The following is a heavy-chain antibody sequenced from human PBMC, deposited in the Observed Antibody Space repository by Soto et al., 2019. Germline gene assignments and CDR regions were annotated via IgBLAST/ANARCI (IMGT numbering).Heavy chain of an antibody. CDR1: GYTFTTYT. D-gene: IGHD2-2*02. CDR3: AGSTTICYSLCWFDP. J-gene: IGHJ5*02. V-gene: IGHV1-3*01. CDR2: INAGNGET. Sequence: VQLVQSGAEVMQPGASVKVYCKASGYTFTTYTIQWVRQAPGQRLEWMGWINAGNGETKYSQNFQGRVTITRDTAASPAYMDLNTLRSEDTAVYCCAGSTTICYSLCWFDPWGQGTLVTVSS.